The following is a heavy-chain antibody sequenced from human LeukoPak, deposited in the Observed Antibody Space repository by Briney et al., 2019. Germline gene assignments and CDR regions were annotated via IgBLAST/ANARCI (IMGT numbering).Heavy chain of an antibody. D-gene: IGHD2-15*01. V-gene: IGHV1-69*13. CDR3: ARGARYCSGGSCYLDFDY. CDR2: IIPIFGTA. J-gene: IGHJ4*02. Sequence: SVKVSCEASGGTFSSYAISWVRQAPGQGLEWMGGIIPIFGTADYAQKFQGRVTITADESTSTAYMELSSLRSEDTAVYYCARGARYCSGGSCYLDFDYWGQGTLVTVSS. CDR1: GGTFSSYA.